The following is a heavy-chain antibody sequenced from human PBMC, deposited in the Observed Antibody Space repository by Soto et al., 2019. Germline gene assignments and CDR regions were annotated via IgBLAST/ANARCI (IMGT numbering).Heavy chain of an antibody. J-gene: IGHJ6*02. CDR3: ARPTRQGYSYGYYYYGMDV. Sequence: ASVKVSCRASGYTFTSYDSNWVRQATGQGLEWMGWMNPNSGNTGYAQKFQGRVTMTRNTSISTAYMELRSLRSEDTAVYYCARPTRQGYSYGYYYYGMDVFGQGTTVTLCS. CDR2: MNPNSGNT. CDR1: GYTFTSYD. D-gene: IGHD5-18*01. V-gene: IGHV1-8*01.